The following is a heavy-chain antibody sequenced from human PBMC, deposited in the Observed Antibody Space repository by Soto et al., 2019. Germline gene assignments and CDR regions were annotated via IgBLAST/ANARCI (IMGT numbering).Heavy chain of an antibody. D-gene: IGHD2-2*01. V-gene: IGHV1-46*01. CDR2: INPFDGSR. CDR1: GYIFTSYY. CDR3: ARRVPAATFDY. Sequence: ASVKVSCKASGYIFTSYYIHWVRQAPGQGLEWMGWINPFDGSRMFAQSFQGRVTMTRDTSTSTVYMEVSSLRSEDTAVYYCARRVPAATFDYWGQ. J-gene: IGHJ4*02.